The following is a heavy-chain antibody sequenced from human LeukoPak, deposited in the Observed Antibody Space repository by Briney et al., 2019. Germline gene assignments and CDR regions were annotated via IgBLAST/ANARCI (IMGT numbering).Heavy chain of an antibody. D-gene: IGHD4-17*01. CDR1: GFSFSSYS. J-gene: IGHJ3*02. CDR2: IRGSGGGT. Sequence: GGSLRLSCAASGFSFSSYSMNWVRQAPGKGPEWVSVIRGSGGGTDYADSVRGRFTISRDNSKNTLYLQMNRLRVEDTALYYCARDPNGDYVGAFDILGQGTMVTVSS. CDR3: ARDPNGDYVGAFDI. V-gene: IGHV3-23*01.